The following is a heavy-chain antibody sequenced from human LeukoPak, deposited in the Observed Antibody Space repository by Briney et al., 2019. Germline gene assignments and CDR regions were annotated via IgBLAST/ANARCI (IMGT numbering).Heavy chain of an antibody. Sequence: PGRSLRLSCAASGFTFSSYGMHWVRQAPGKGLEWVAVIWYDGSNKYYADSVKGRFTISRDNSKNTLCLQMNSLRAEDTAVYYCAREYREVVVIFAFDIWGQGTMVTVSS. CDR2: IWYDGSNK. J-gene: IGHJ3*02. CDR1: GFTFSSYG. V-gene: IGHV3-33*01. CDR3: AREYREVVVIFAFDI. D-gene: IGHD3-22*01.